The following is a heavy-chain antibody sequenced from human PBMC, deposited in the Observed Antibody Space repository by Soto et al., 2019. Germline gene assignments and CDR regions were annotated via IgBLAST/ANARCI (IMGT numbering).Heavy chain of an antibody. CDR1: GYSLTSLD. CDR2: MEPSTGRT. CDR3: ARGVSAGVDY. J-gene: IGHJ4*02. V-gene: IGHV1-8*01. Sequence: ASVKVSCKASGYSLTSLDINWVRQTAGQGLEWMGWMEPSTGRTGYAQKFQGRVTMTRDTSINTAYMELTTLTSDDTAFYYCARGVSAGVDYWGQGTLVTVSS. D-gene: IGHD1-26*01.